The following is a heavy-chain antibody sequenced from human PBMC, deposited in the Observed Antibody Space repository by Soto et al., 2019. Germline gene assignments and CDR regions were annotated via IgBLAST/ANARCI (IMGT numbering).Heavy chain of an antibody. CDR1: GFTFNNYW. D-gene: IGHD5-18*01. CDR2: FNSDGSST. CDR3: ARVGGSNYSPFDY. Sequence: GGSLRLSCAASGFTFNNYWMHWVRQSPGQGLVWVSRFNSDGSSTSYADSVNGRFTISRDNAKNTLYLHMNSLRAEDMAVYFCARVGGSNYSPFDYWGQGTLIAVSS. V-gene: IGHV3-74*01. J-gene: IGHJ4*02.